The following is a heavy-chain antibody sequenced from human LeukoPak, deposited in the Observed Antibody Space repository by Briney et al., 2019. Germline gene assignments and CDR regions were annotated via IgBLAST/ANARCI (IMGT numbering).Heavy chain of an antibody. Sequence: ASVKVSCKASGGTFSSYAISWVRQATGQGLEWMGWMNPNNGNTDYAQKFQGRVTLTRNTSISTAYMELSSLRSEDTAMYYCTRGGPVAGTHKYFQHWGQGTLVTVSS. CDR1: GGTFSSYA. CDR3: TRGGPVAGTHKYFQH. CDR2: MNPNNGNT. J-gene: IGHJ1*01. V-gene: IGHV1-8*02. D-gene: IGHD6-19*01.